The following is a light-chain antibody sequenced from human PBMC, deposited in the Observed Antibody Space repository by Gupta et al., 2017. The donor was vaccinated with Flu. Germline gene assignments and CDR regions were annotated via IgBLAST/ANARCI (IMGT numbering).Light chain of an antibody. J-gene: IGLJ1*01. V-gene: IGLV1-40*01. CDR1: SSDIGAGDD. CDR2: GKS. CDR3: QSYDSSLSRGV. Sequence: VTISCTASSSDIGAGDDVPWYQQLPGTAPKLLIYGKSNRPSGVPDRFSGSKSGTTASLTITGLQAEDEADYYCQSYDSSLSRGVFGSGTKLTVL.